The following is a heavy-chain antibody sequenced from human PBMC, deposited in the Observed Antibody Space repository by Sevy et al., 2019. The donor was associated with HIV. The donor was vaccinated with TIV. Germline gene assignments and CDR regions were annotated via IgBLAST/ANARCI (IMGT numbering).Heavy chain of an antibody. J-gene: IGHJ4*02. CDR3: AKGESVRILSIAVAGTRGGVFDY. D-gene: IGHD6-19*01. V-gene: IGHV3-23*01. CDR2: ISGSGGST. CDR1: GFTFSSYA. Sequence: GGSLRLSCAASGFTFSSYAMSWVRQAPGKGLEWVSAISGSGGSTYYADSVKGRFTISRDNSKNTLYLQMNSLRAEDTAVYYCAKGESVRILSIAVAGTRGGVFDYWGQGTLVTVSS.